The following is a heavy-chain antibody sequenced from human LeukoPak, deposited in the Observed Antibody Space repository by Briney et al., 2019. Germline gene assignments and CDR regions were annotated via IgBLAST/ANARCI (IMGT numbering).Heavy chain of an antibody. CDR1: RYTFTDYH. V-gene: IGHV1-2*02. CDR3: ARFVYGDYDFDY. J-gene: IGHJ4*02. D-gene: IGHD4-17*01. Sequence: GASVKVSCKATRYTFTDYHMHWVRQAPGQGLEWMGWINPNSGGTNYAQKFQGRVTMTRDTSISTAYMELSRLRSDDTAAYYCARFVYGDYDFDYWGQGTLVTVSS. CDR2: INPNSGGT.